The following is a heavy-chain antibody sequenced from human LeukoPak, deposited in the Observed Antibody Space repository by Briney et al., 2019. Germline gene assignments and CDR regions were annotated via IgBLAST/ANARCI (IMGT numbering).Heavy chain of an antibody. Sequence: SETLSLTCTVSGGSINTYYWNWIRQTPGKGLEWIGFISYSGSTNYNPSLKSRVTISVDTSRTQCSLKMTSLTAADTAVYFCARSYGGDDWHFDLRGRRTLVTVSS. D-gene: IGHD4-23*01. CDR2: ISYSGST. J-gene: IGHJ2*01. CDR3: ARSYGGDDWHFDL. V-gene: IGHV4-59*08. CDR1: GGSINTYY.